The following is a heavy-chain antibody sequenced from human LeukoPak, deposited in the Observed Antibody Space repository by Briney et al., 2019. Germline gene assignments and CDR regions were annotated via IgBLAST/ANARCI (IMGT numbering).Heavy chain of an antibody. CDR3: AREGGSGLVHQFDY. D-gene: IGHD3-10*01. CDR2: ISAYNGNT. J-gene: IGHJ4*02. V-gene: IGHV1-18*01. Sequence: ASVRVSCKASGYTFTNYGISWVRQAPGQGLEWMGWISAYNGNTNYAQKLQGRVTMTTDTSTSTAYMELRSLRSDDTAVYYCAREGGSGLVHQFDYWGQGTLVTVSS. CDR1: GYTFTNYG.